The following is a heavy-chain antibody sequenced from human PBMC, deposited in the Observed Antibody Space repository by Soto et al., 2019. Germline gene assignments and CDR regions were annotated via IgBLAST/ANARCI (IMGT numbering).Heavy chain of an antibody. CDR1: GFTFSSYA. CDR2: ISYDGSNK. V-gene: IGHV3-30-3*01. Sequence: QVQLVESGGGVVQPGRSLRLSCAASGFTFSSYAMHWVRQAPGKGLEWVAVISYDGSNKYYADSVKGRFTISRDNSKNTLYLQMNSLRAEHTAVYYCARDSSGWTVWGQGTLVTVSS. J-gene: IGHJ4*02. D-gene: IGHD6-19*01. CDR3: ARDSSGWTV.